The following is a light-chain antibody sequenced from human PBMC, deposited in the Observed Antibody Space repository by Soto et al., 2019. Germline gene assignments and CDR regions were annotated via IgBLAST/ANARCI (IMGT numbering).Light chain of an antibody. CDR3: SSYAGYNNYV. V-gene: IGLV2-8*01. CDR1: SSDIGGYNY. Sequence: QSVLTQPPSASGSPGQSVTISCAGTSSDIGGYNYVSWYQQHPGKAPKLMISEVSQRPSGVPDRFSGSKSGNTASLTVSGLQAEDEADYYCSSYAGYNNYVFGTGTKLTVL. CDR2: EVS. J-gene: IGLJ1*01.